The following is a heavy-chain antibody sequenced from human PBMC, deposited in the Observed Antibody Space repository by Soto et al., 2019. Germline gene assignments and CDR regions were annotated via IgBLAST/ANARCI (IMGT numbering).Heavy chain of an antibody. CDR3: ARGPPYGSSWHWYFDL. D-gene: IGHD6-19*01. V-gene: IGHV3-33*01. J-gene: IGHJ2*01. CDR1: GFTFSTYG. Sequence: QVQLVESGGGVVQPGKSLRLTCAASGFTFSTYGMHWDRQAPGKGLEWVAVIYYDGSIKYYADAVQGRFTISRDNSKNTVYLEMNTLRADDTAMYFCARGPPYGSSWHWYFDLWGRGTLVTVSS. CDR2: IYYDGSIK.